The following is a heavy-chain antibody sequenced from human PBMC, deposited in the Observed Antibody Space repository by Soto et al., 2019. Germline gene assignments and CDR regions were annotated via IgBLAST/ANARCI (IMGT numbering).Heavy chain of an antibody. CDR1: GGSVSSGSYY. V-gene: IGHV4-61*01. CDR2: IYYSGST. D-gene: IGHD3-22*01. CDR3: ARFYDSSGYYIDY. Sequence: PSETLSLSCTVSGGSVSSGSYYWSWIRQPPGKGLEWIGYIYYSGSTNYNPSLKSRVTISVDTSKNQFSLKLSSVTAADTAVYYCARFYDSSGYYIDYWGQGTLVT. J-gene: IGHJ4*02.